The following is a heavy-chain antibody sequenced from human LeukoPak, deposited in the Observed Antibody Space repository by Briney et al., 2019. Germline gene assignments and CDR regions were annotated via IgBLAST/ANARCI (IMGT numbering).Heavy chain of an antibody. CDR3: ASADYGDY. Sequence: EASVKVSCKASGYTFTSYGISWVRQALGQGLEWMGWISAYNGNTNYAQKLQGRVTMTTDTSTSTAYMELSSLRSEDTAVYYCASADYGDYWGQGTLVTVSS. CDR2: ISAYNGNT. J-gene: IGHJ4*02. CDR1: GYTFTSYG. V-gene: IGHV1-18*01.